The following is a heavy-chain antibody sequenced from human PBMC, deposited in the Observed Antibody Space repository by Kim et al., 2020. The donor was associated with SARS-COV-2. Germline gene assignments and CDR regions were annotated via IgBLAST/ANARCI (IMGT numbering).Heavy chain of an antibody. V-gene: IGHV4-38-2*02. Sequence: SETLSLTCTVSGYSISSGYYWGWIRQPPGKGLEWIGSIYHSGSTYYNPSLKSRVTISVDTSKNQFSLKLSSVTAADTAVYYCARSRQQPTPFDYWGQGTLVTVSS. CDR3: ARSRQQPTPFDY. CDR1: GYSISSGYY. D-gene: IGHD6-13*01. CDR2: IYHSGST. J-gene: IGHJ4*02.